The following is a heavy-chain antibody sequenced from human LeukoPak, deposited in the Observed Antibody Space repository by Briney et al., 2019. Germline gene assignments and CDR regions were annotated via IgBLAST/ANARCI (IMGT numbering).Heavy chain of an antibody. Sequence: ASVKVSCKASGYTFTSYGISWVRQAPGQGLEWMGWISAYNGNTNYAQKLQGRLTMTTDTSTGTAYMELRSLRSDDTAVYYCARDRVSYSSYFYPCYWGQGTLVTVSS. J-gene: IGHJ4*02. CDR1: GYTFTSYG. V-gene: IGHV1-18*01. CDR2: ISAYNGNT. D-gene: IGHD6-6*01. CDR3: ARDRVSYSSYFYPCY.